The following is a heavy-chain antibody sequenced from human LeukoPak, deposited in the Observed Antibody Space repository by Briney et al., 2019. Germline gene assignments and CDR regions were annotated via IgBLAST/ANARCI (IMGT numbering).Heavy chain of an antibody. CDR2: ISGSGGST. Sequence: GGSLRLSCAASGFTFSSYAMSWVRQAPGKGLEWVSAISGSGGSTYYADSVKGRFTISRDNSKNTLYLQMNSLRAEDTAVYYCAKTKGWFGELSVFHYWGQGTLVTVSS. V-gene: IGHV3-23*01. CDR3: AKTKGWFGELSVFHY. J-gene: IGHJ4*02. CDR1: GFTFSSYA. D-gene: IGHD3-10*01.